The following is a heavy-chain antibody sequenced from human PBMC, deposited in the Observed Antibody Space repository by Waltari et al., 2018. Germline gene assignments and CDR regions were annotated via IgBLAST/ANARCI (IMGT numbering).Heavy chain of an antibody. J-gene: IGHJ4*02. CDR2: MSASAMTF. CDR3: AGGIKGYFDY. CDR1: DFPSSNFE. D-gene: IGHD2-15*01. Sequence: EVQLVESGGGLIQPGGSLRLSCEASDFPSSNFELNWVRQAPGQGLGWVSSMSASAMTFYYADSVKGRFSISRDNAKKSMYLQMNSLRVEDTAVYYCAGGIKGYFDYWGQGVLVTVSP. V-gene: IGHV3-48*03.